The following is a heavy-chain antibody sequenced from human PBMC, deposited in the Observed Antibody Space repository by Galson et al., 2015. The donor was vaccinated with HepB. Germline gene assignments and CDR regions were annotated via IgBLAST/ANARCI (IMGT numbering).Heavy chain of an antibody. J-gene: IGHJ4*02. CDR2: ISGSGGST. D-gene: IGHD4-17*01. V-gene: IGHV3-23*01. CDR1: GFTFSSYA. CDR3: ARLGPDYGDYDY. Sequence: SLRLSCAASGFTFSSYAMSWVRQAPGKGLEWVSAISGSGGSTYYADSVKGRFTIPRDNSKNTLYLQMNSLRAEDTAVYYCARLGPDYGDYDYWGQGTLVTVSS.